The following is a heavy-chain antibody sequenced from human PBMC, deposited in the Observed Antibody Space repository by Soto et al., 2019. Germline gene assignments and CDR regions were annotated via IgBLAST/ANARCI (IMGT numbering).Heavy chain of an antibody. V-gene: IGHV1-18*01. CDR1: GYTFTSYG. Sequence: QVQLVQSGAEVKKPGASVKVSCKASGYTFTSYGISWVRQAPGQGLEWMGWTSANNGNTNYAQKLQARATTTTDTSPSKAYMELRSLRSDDTAVYYCARDNGYESDYWGQGTLVTVSS. D-gene: IGHD5-12*01. J-gene: IGHJ4*02. CDR2: TSANNGNT. CDR3: ARDNGYESDY.